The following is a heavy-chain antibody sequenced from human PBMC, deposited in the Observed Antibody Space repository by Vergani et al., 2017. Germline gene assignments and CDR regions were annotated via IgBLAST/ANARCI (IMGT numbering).Heavy chain of an antibody. J-gene: IGHJ4*02. Sequence: QVQLVQSGAEVQKPGASVKVSCKASGYTFTGYYMHWVRQAPGQGLEWMGWINPNSGGTNYAQKFQGRVTMTRYTSIRTAYMELSRLRSDDTAVYYCARRRALSRQQSLVLGYIYYWGQGTLVTVSS. CDR1: GYTFTGYY. CDR3: ARRRALSRQQSLVLGYIYY. CDR2: INPNSGGT. D-gene: IGHD6-19*01. V-gene: IGHV1-2*02.